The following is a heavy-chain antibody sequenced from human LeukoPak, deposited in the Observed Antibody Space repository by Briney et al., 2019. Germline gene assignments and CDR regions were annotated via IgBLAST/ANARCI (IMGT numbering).Heavy chain of an antibody. CDR3: TRGPIQLWLYHGMDV. J-gene: IGHJ6*02. Sequence: GGSLRLSCTVTGFTFGDHAMSWVRQAPGKGLEWVGFIRSKTYGGTTEYAASVKGRFIISRDDSTSIAYLQMNSLKTEDTAVYYCTRGPIQLWLYHGMDVWGQGTTVTVSS. V-gene: IGHV3-49*04. D-gene: IGHD5-18*01. CDR1: GFTFGDHA. CDR2: IRSKTYGGTT.